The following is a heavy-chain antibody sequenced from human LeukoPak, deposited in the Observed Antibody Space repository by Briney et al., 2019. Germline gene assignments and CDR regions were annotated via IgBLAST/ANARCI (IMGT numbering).Heavy chain of an antibody. D-gene: IGHD2-2*01. CDR1: GYSISTGYY. CDR2: SYHGGST. Sequence: SETLSLTCTVSGYSISTGYYWDWIRQPPGKGLEWIGTSYHGGSTYYNPSLKSRVTISVDTSKNQFSLKLSSVTAADTAVYYCARRRYCSSTSCSEFDYWGQGTLVTVSS. V-gene: IGHV4-38-2*02. CDR3: ARRRYCSSTSCSEFDY. J-gene: IGHJ4*02.